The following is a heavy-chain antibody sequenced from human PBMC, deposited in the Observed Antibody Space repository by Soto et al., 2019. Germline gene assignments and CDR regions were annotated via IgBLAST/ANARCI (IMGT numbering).Heavy chain of an antibody. V-gene: IGHV4-39*01. Sequence: QLQLQESGPGLVKPSETLSLTCTVSGGSISSSSYYWGLIRPPPGKGLEWVGSFYYSRSTYYNPYLKSRVNIPVTTSKNQCSLKLSLVIASVTAVYSSASVWFGASQHWGQGTLVTVSS. CDR3: ASVWFGASQH. J-gene: IGHJ1*01. CDR2: FYYSRST. D-gene: IGHD3-10*01. CDR1: GGSISSSSYY.